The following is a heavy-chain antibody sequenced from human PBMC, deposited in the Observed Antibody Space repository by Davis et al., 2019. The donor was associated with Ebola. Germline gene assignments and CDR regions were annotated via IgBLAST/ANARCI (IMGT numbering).Heavy chain of an antibody. CDR2: ISGSSNYI. V-gene: IGHV3-21*01. J-gene: IGHJ4*02. D-gene: IGHD1-14*01. Sequence: PGGSLRLSCVASRFPFSDAWMSWVRQAPGKGLEWVSSISGSSNYINYADSVKGRFTISRDNAKNSLSLQMNSLRAEDTAVYYCARGSTGGYWGQGTLVTVSS. CDR3: ARGSTGGY. CDR1: RFPFSDAW.